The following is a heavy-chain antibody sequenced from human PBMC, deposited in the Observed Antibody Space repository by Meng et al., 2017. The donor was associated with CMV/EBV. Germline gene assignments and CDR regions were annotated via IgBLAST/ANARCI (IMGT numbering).Heavy chain of an antibody. Sequence: GESLKISCAASGFTVSSNYMSWVRQVPGKGLEWVSVIYSGGSTYYADSVKGRFTISRDNSKNTLYLQMNSLRAEDTAVYYCARPSEGYYYGMDVWGQGTTVTVSS. D-gene: IGHD2-2*01. CDR2: IYSGGST. CDR3: ARPSEGYYYGMDV. V-gene: IGHV3-53*01. J-gene: IGHJ6*02. CDR1: GFTVSSNY.